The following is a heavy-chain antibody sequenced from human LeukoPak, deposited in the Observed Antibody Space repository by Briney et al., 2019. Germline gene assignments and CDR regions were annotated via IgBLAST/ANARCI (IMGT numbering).Heavy chain of an antibody. V-gene: IGHV3-23*05. CDR1: GFTFSSYA. CDR2: IYSSGNT. Sequence: GGSLRLSCAASGFTFSSYAMSWVRQAPGKGLEWVGAIYSSGNTYYNPSLKSRVTISGDTSKNQLSLKVNSVTAADTALYYCARHVSSVGIAVVITMIDSWGQGILVTVSS. D-gene: IGHD2/OR15-2a*01. J-gene: IGHJ4*02. CDR3: ARHVSSVGIAVVITMIDS.